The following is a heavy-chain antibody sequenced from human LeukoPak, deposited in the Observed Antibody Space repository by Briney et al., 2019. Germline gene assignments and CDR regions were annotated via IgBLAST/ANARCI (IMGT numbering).Heavy chain of an antibody. CDR3: ARDGGRMDV. V-gene: IGHV3-21*01. CDR1: GFTFGSYS. Sequence: GGSLRLSCAPSGFTFGSYSMNWVRQAPGKGLEWVSTISSSSSYIYYADSVKGRFTMSRDNAKNSLYLQMNSLRAEDTAVYYCARDGGRMDVWGQGTTVTVSS. J-gene: IGHJ6*02. CDR2: ISSSSSYI. D-gene: IGHD6-25*01.